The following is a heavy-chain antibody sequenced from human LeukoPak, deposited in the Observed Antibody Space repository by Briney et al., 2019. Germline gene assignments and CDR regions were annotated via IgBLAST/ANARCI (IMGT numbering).Heavy chain of an antibody. CDR1: GDSISSGSYY. J-gene: IGHJ4*02. V-gene: IGHV4-61*02. CDR3: ARGYWFYFDY. CDR2: IYIRGTT. Sequence: SETLSLTCTVSGDSISSGSYYWSWIRQPAGKGLEWIGRIYIRGTTNYNPSLKSRVTISADTSKNQFSLKLDSVTAADTAVYYCARGYWFYFDYWGQGTLVTVSS. D-gene: IGHD2-8*02.